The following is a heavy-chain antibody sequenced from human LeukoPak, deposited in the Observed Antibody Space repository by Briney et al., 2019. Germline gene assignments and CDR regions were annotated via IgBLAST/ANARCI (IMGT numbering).Heavy chain of an antibody. Sequence: GGSLRLSCAASGFTFRTSGMNWVRQAPGKGLEWVSYISSSGTTISYAQSVKGRFTITRDNAQNSLTLHMNTLRADDTAVYYCARDSNPDYWGQGTLVTVSS. J-gene: IGHJ4*02. D-gene: IGHD4-11*01. CDR1: GFTFRTSG. CDR3: ARDSNPDY. CDR2: ISSSGTTI. V-gene: IGHV3-48*01.